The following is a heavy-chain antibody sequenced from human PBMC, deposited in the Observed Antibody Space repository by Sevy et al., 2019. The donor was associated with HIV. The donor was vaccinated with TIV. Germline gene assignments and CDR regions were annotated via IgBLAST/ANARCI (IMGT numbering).Heavy chain of an antibody. V-gene: IGHV3-23*01. CDR2: ISGRGDDT. Sequence: GGSLRLSCAASGFTVSNYAMNWVRQAPGKGLEWVSAISGRGDDTYYADSVKGRFTISRDKSKNTLYLQMNSLRAEDTAVYYCAKDIVVVVGEAFDIRGQGTMVTVSS. CDR3: AKDIVVVVGEAFDI. J-gene: IGHJ3*02. D-gene: IGHD2-15*01. CDR1: GFTVSNYA.